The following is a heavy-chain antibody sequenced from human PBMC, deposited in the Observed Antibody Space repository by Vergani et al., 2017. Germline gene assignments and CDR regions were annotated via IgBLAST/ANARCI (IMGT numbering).Heavy chain of an antibody. CDR3: AKRTGYDFWSGYLDY. CDR2: ISGSGGST. D-gene: IGHD3-3*01. J-gene: IGHJ4*02. Sequence: EVQLLESGGGLVQPGGSLRLSCAASGFTFSSYAMSWVRQAPGKGLEWVSAISGSGGSTYYADSVKGRFTISRDNSKNPLYLQMNSLRAEDTAVYYCAKRTGYDFWSGYLDYWGQGTLVTVSS. V-gene: IGHV3-23*01. CDR1: GFTFSSYA.